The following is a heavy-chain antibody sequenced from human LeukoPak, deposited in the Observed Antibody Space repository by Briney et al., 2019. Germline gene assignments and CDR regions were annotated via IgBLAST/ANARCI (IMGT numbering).Heavy chain of an antibody. Sequence: ASVKVSCKASGYTFTSYGISWVRQAPGQGLEWMGWISAYNGNTNYAQKLQGRVTMTTDTSTSTAYMELRSLRSDDTAVYYCARSGPLKRSTVTTRRGNYFDYWGQGTLVTVSS. CDR2: ISAYNGNT. CDR3: ARSGPLKRSTVTTRRGNYFDY. J-gene: IGHJ4*02. V-gene: IGHV1-18*04. D-gene: IGHD4-17*01. CDR1: GYTFTSYG.